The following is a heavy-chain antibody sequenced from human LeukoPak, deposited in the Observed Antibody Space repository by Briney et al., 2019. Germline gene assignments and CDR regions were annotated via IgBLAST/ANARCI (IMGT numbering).Heavy chain of an antibody. Sequence: ASVKVSCTASGYTFTGYYMHWVRQAPGQGLEWMGWINPNSGGTNYAQKFQGRVTMTRDTSISTAYMELSRLRSDDTAVYYCARVPLLGYSYGYDYYYYMDVWGKGTTVTISS. V-gene: IGHV1-2*02. CDR3: ARVPLLGYSYGYDYYYYMDV. D-gene: IGHD5-18*01. J-gene: IGHJ6*03. CDR2: INPNSGGT. CDR1: GYTFTGYY.